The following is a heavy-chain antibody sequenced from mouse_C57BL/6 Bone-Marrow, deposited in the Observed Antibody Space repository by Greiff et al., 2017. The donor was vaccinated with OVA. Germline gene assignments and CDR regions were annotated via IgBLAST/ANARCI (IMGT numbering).Heavy chain of an antibody. CDR3: ARTSGSSYWYFDV. D-gene: IGHD1-1*01. J-gene: IGHJ1*03. CDR2: ISSGSSTI. V-gene: IGHV5-17*01. Sequence: EVMLVESGGGLVKPGGSLKLSCAASGFTFSDYGMHWVRQAPEKGLEWVAYISSGSSTIYYADTVKGRFTISRDNAKNTLFLQLTSLRSEDTAMYYCARTSGSSYWYFDVWGTGTTVTVSS. CDR1: GFTFSDYG.